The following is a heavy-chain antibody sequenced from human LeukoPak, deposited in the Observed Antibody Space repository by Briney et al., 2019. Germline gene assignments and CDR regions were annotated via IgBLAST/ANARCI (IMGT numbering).Heavy chain of an antibody. CDR1: GGSISTYY. CDR3: TRGGYYEPIDS. CDR2: IYNSGST. J-gene: IGHJ4*02. V-gene: IGHV4-59*01. D-gene: IGHD3-22*01. Sequence: SETLSLTCSVSGGSISTYYWSWIRQTPGKGLEQIGYIYNSGSTNYNPSLEGRVTMSIDTSRNQFSLKLSSVTAADTAVYYCTRGGYYEPIDSWGQGTLVTVSS.